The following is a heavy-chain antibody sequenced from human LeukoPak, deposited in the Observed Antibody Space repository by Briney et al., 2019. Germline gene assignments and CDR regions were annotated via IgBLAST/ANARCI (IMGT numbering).Heavy chain of an antibody. Sequence: GGSLRLSCAASGVTVSRDYMSWVRQAPGKGLEWVSVIYSDGKTYYPDCVKGGFTISRHNTKNPLFLQMDSLRTEDTAIYYCANRMTFGGQGTLVTVSS. J-gene: IGHJ4*02. V-gene: IGHV3-53*04. D-gene: IGHD1-14*01. CDR2: IYSDGKT. CDR1: GVTVSRDY. CDR3: ANRMTF.